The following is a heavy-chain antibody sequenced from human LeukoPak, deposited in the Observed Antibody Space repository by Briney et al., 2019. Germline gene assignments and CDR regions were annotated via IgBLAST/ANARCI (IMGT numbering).Heavy chain of an antibody. Sequence: SETLSLTCTVSGGSISSYYWSWIRQPPGKGLEWIGYIYYSGSTNYNPSLKSRVTISVDTSKNQFSLKLSSVTAADTAVYYCARGLNLYCSSTSCYAGRSNWFDPWGQGTLVTVSS. CDR3: ARGLNLYCSSTSCYAGRSNWFDP. V-gene: IGHV4-59*01. CDR1: GGSISSYY. D-gene: IGHD2-2*01. J-gene: IGHJ5*02. CDR2: IYYSGST.